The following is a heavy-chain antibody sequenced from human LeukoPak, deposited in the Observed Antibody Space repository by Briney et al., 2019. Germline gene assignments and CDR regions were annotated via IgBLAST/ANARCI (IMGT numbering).Heavy chain of an antibody. V-gene: IGHV3-53*01. CDR1: GFTVQSNS. J-gene: IGHJ6*04. D-gene: IGHD3-10*02. Sequence: GGSLRLSCAASGFTVQSNSITWVRQAPGQGLECVSVSYGGGTTYYADSVKGRFTISRDNAKNSLYLQMNSLRAEDTAVYYCAELGITMIGGVWGKGTTVTISS. CDR2: SYGGGTT. CDR3: AELGITMIGGV.